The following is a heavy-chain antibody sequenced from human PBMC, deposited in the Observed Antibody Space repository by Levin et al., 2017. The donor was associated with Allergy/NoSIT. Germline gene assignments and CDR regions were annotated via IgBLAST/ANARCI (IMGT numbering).Heavy chain of an antibody. J-gene: IGHJ4*02. V-gene: IGHV3-21*01. CDR2: ISTSSTYI. CDR3: ARGAYDFWSGYPFDY. D-gene: IGHD3-3*01. CDR1: GFTFSSYS. Sequence: LSLTCAASGFTFSSYSMNWVRQAPGKGLEWVSSISTSSTYIDYADSVKGRFTISRDNAKSSLYLQMNSLRAEDTAVYYCARGAYDFWSGYPFDYWGQGTLVTVSS.